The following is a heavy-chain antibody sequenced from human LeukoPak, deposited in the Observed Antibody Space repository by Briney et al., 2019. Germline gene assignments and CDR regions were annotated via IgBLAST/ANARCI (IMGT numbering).Heavy chain of an antibody. D-gene: IGHD2-2*01. Sequence: GGSLRLSCAASGFTFSSYGMHWVRQAPGKGLEWVAFIRYDGSNKYYADSVKGRFTISRDNSKNTLYLQMNSLRAEDTAVYYCAKDPANHCSSTSCYGDPDYWGQGTLVTVSS. CDR2: IRYDGSNK. CDR3: AKDPANHCSSTSCYGDPDY. CDR1: GFTFSSYG. V-gene: IGHV3-30*02. J-gene: IGHJ4*02.